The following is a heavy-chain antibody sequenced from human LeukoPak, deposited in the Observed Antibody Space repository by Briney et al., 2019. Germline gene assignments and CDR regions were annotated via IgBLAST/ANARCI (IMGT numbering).Heavy chain of an antibody. D-gene: IGHD6-13*01. V-gene: IGHV1-24*01. CDR3: APIAAAGTNNWFDP. J-gene: IGHJ5*02. CDR1: GYTLTELS. Sequence: ASVKVSCKVSGYTLTELSMHWVRQAPGKGLGWMGGFDPEDGETIYAQKFQGRVTMTEDTSTGTAYMELSSLRSEDTAVYYCAPIAAAGTNNWFDPWGQGTLVTVSS. CDR2: FDPEDGET.